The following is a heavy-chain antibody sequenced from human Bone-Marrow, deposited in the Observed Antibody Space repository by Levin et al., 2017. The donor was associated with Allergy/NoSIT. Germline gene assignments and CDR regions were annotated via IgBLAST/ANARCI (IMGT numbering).Heavy chain of an antibody. CDR3: AKDRTYGILWNYGMDV. V-gene: IGHV3-21*01. CDR2: ITRSSDYM. CDR1: GFNFRTYN. J-gene: IGHJ6*02. D-gene: IGHD1-1*01. Sequence: LSLPCAASGFNFRTYNMNWVRQAPGKGLEWVSSITRSSDYMYYADSVKGRFTISRDNAKTSFFLQMNSLRVDDTAVYYCAKDRTYGILWNYGMDVWGQGTTVTVSS.